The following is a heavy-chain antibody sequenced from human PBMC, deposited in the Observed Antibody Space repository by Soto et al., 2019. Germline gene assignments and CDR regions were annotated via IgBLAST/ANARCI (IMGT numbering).Heavy chain of an antibody. CDR2: IYYSGST. CDR1: GGSFSGYY. V-gene: IGHV4-34*01. J-gene: IGHJ3*02. Sequence: SETLSLTCAVYGGSFSGYYLTWIRQPPGTGLEWIGDIYYSGSTYYNPSLKSRVTISVDTSKNQFSLKLSSVTAADTAVYYCAREYQSHYDILTGSSPSAFDIWGQGTMVT. CDR3: AREYQSHYDILTGSSPSAFDI. D-gene: IGHD3-9*01.